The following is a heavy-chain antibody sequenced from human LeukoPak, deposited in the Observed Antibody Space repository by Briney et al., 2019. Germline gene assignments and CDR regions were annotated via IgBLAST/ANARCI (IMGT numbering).Heavy chain of an antibody. J-gene: IGHJ4*02. D-gene: IGHD6-19*01. Sequence: GGSLRLSCAASGFSFSSYSMNWVRKAPGKGLEWVSSISSSSSYIYYADSVKGRFTISRDNAKNSLYLQMTSLRAEDTAVYYCARSAVAGTYDYWGQGTLVTVSS. V-gene: IGHV3-21*01. CDR3: ARSAVAGTYDY. CDR2: ISSSSSYI. CDR1: GFSFSSYS.